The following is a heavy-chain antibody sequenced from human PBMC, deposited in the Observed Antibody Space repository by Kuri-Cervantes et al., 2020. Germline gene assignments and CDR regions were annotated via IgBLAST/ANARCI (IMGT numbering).Heavy chain of an antibody. CDR2: IYYSGST. CDR1: GGSVSSGSYY. Sequence: SETLSLTCTVSGGSVSSGSYYWSWIRQPPGKGLEWIGSIYYSGSTYYNPSLKSRVTISVDTSKNQFSLKLSSVTAADTAVYYCARNYYYDSSGYYYEVWWFDPWGQGTLVTVSS. J-gene: IGHJ5*02. V-gene: IGHV4-39*01. D-gene: IGHD3-22*01. CDR3: ARNYYYDSSGYYYEVWWFDP.